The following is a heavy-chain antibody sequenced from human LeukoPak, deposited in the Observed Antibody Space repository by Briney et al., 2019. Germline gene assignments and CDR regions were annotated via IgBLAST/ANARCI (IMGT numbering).Heavy chain of an antibody. V-gene: IGHV1-46*01. J-gene: IGHJ4*02. CDR2: INPSDGST. CDR3: ARELIPEYKELIVVVVAFDY. Sequence: ASVKLSCKASGYTFTSYYMHWVRQAPGQALEWMGMINPSDGSTTYAQGFKDRVTMTRDMATTKVYMEVSSLRSEDTAVYFCARELIPEYKELIVVVVAFDYWGQGTLVTVSS. D-gene: IGHD2-15*01. CDR1: GYTFTSYY.